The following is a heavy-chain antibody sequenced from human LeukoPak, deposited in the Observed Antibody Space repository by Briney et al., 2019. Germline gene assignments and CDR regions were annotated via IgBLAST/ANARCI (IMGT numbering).Heavy chain of an antibody. CDR3: ARVSRAAAGTGNWFDP. Sequence: PSQTLSLTCAVSGGSVSSGGYSWTWIRQPPGKGLECIGHIYYSGSTYYNPSLTSRLTISLDTSKNQFSLRLSSVTAADTAVYYCARVSRAAAGTGNWFDPWGQGTLVTVSS. J-gene: IGHJ5*02. CDR2: IYYSGST. CDR1: GGSVSSGGYS. V-gene: IGHV4-30-4*07. D-gene: IGHD6-13*01.